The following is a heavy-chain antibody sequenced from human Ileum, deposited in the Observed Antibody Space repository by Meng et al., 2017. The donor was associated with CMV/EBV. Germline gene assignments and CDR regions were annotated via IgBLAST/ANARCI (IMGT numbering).Heavy chain of an antibody. CDR1: GDPISSGSHS. Sequence: QVQLTEPGPGRVKRAVTLSLTCTAFGDPISSGSHSWAWFRQPPGKRLEWIGSMYFSGIADYNPSLKSRVTISLHATQKQFSLRLTSVTAADSAVYFCARDLTNNWFYYWGQGTLVTVSS. J-gene: IGHJ4*02. CDR3: ARDLTNNWFYY. V-gene: IGHV4-39*07. CDR2: MYFSGIA. D-gene: IGHD5-24*01.